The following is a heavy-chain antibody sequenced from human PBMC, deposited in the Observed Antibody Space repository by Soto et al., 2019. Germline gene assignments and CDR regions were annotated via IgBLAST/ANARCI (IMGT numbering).Heavy chain of an antibody. Sequence: GGSLRLSCAASGFTFSSYAMSWVRQAPGKGLEWVSAISGSGGSTYYADTVKGRFTISRANSKNTLYLQMNSLRAEDTAVYYCAKDGVTYYDILTGFPYYFDYWGQGTLVTVSS. CDR3: AKDGVTYYDILTGFPYYFDY. D-gene: IGHD3-9*01. V-gene: IGHV3-23*01. CDR2: ISGSGGST. CDR1: GFTFSSYA. J-gene: IGHJ4*02.